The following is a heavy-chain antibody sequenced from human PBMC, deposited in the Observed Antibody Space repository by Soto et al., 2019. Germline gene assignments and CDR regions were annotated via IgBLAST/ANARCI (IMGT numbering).Heavy chain of an antibody. CDR1: GFTFSSYA. Sequence: GGSLRLSCAASGFTFSSYAMHWVRQAPGKGLEWVAVISYDGSNKYYADSVKGRFTISRDNSKNTLYLQMNSLRAEDTAVYYCARVVAVRGWFPVYYYYYGMDVWGQGTTVTVSS. V-gene: IGHV3-30-3*01. J-gene: IGHJ6*02. CDR2: ISYDGSNK. D-gene: IGHD6-19*01. CDR3: ARVVAVRGWFPVYYYYYGMDV.